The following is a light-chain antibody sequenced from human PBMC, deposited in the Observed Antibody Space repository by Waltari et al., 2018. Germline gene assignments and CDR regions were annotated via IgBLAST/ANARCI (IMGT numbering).Light chain of an antibody. CDR1: QSVSSY. CDR3: QQRSNWPRLT. J-gene: IGKJ4*01. CDR2: YAS. Sequence: EIVLTQSPATLSLSPGERVTLSCRTSQSVSSYLAWYQQKPDQAPRLLIYYASNRATGIPARFSGSGSGTDFTLTISSLEPEDFAVYYCQQRSNWPRLTFGGGTKVEIK. V-gene: IGKV3-11*01.